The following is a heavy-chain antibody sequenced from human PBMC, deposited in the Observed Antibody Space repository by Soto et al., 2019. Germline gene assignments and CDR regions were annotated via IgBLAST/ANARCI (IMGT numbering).Heavy chain of an antibody. CDR3: VSYSNYDLFDY. D-gene: IGHD4-4*01. CDR2: IYHSGST. Sequence: SETLSLTCAVSGGSISSGGYSWSWVRQPPGKGLEWIGYIYHSGSTYYNPSLKSRVTISVDRSKNQFSLKLSSVTAADTAVYYCVSYSNYDLFDYWGQGTLVTVSS. J-gene: IGHJ4*02. V-gene: IGHV4-30-2*01. CDR1: GGSISSGGYS.